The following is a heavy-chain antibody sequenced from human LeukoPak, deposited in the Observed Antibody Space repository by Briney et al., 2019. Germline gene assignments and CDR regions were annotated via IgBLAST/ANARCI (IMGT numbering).Heavy chain of an antibody. CDR1: GFTVSSNY. V-gene: IGHV3-53*01. CDR2: IYSGGST. D-gene: IGHD3-22*01. CDR3: ARGGLGGYYSFQY. J-gene: IGHJ1*01. Sequence: GESLRLSCAASGFTVSSNYMSWVRQAPGKGLEWVSVIYSGGSTYYADSVKGRFTISRDNSKNTLYLQMNSLRAEDTAVYYCARGGLGGYYSFQYWGQGTLVTVSS.